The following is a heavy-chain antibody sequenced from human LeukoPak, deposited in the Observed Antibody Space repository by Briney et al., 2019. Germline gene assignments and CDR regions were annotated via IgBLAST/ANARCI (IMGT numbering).Heavy chain of an antibody. V-gene: IGHV3-30*02. CDR3: AKSGGNTSSREFFDS. CDR1: GFTFSRYG. J-gene: IGHJ4*02. CDR2: IRFDGSTK. D-gene: IGHD3-10*01. Sequence: GGSLRLSCAASGFTFSRYGMHWVRQAPVKGLEWVAFIRFDGSTKFCADSVKGRCTISRDNSKNTLYLQMNSLRVEDTAVYFCAKSGGNTSSREFFDSWGQGTLVTVSS.